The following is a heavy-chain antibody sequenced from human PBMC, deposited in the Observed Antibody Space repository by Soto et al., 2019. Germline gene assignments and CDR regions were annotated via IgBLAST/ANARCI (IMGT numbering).Heavy chain of an antibody. CDR3: ARARATIAAAAIFDC. D-gene: IGHD6-13*01. CDR1: GGSISTSNW. Sequence: QVQLQESGPGLVKPSGTLSLTCAVSGGSISTSNWWSWVRQPPGKGLEWIGEVYRTGNTNYNPSLESRLTISVDKSKNPFSLKLTSVTAADTAVYCCARARATIAAAAIFDCWGQGTLVTVSS. J-gene: IGHJ4*02. CDR2: VYRTGNT. V-gene: IGHV4-4*01.